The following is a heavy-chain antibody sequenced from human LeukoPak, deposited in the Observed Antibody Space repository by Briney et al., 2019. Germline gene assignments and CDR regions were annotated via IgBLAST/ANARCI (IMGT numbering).Heavy chain of an antibody. CDR1: GFTVSSNY. J-gene: IGHJ6*02. V-gene: IGHV3-66*01. D-gene: IGHD3-22*01. CDR2: IYSGGST. Sequence: GGSLRLSCAASGFTVSSNYTSWVRQAPGKGLEWVSVIYSGGSTYYADSVKGRFTISRDNSKNTLYLQMNSLRAEDTAVYYCARDALLDSSGYYYYYYGMDVWGQGTTVTVSS. CDR3: ARDALLDSSGYYYYYYGMDV.